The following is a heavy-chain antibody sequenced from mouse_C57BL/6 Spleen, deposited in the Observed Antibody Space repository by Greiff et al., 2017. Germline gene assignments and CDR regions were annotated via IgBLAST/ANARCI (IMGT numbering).Heavy chain of an antibody. V-gene: IGHV1-69*01. Sequence: QVQLQQPGAELVMPGASVKLSCKASGYTFTSYWMHWVKQRPGQGLEWIGEIDPSDSYTNYNQKFKGKSTLTVDKSSSTAYMQLSSLTSEDSAVYSGASAASSAWFAYWGQGTLVTVSA. CDR2: IDPSDSYT. CDR1: GYTFTSYW. J-gene: IGHJ3*01. D-gene: IGHD1-1*01. CDR3: ASAASSAWFAY.